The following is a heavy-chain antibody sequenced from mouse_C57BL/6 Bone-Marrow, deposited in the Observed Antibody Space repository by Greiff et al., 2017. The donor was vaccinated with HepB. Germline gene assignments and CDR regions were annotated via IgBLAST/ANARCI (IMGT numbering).Heavy chain of an antibody. J-gene: IGHJ1*03. CDR1: GFTFSDYY. CDR2: ISNGGGST. Sequence: EVMLVESGGGLVQPGGSLKLSCAASGFTFSDYYMYWVRQTPEKRLEWVAYISNGGGSTYYPDTVKGRFTISRDNAKNTLYLQMSRLKSEDTAMYDCARQVTTVVAPRGFDVWGTGTTVTVSS. V-gene: IGHV5-12*01. CDR3: ARQVTTVVAPRGFDV. D-gene: IGHD1-1*01.